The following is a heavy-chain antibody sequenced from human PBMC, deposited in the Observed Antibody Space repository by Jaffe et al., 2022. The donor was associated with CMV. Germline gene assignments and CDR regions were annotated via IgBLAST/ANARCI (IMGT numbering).Heavy chain of an antibody. CDR3: AREILGTQMLFEAGAFDI. V-gene: IGHV4-59*01. J-gene: IGHJ3*02. D-gene: IGHD1-26*01. CDR1: GGSISSYY. Sequence: QVQLQESGPGLVKPSETLSLTCTVSGGSISSYYWSWIRQPPGKGLEWIGYIYYSGSTNYNPSLKSRVTISVDTSKNQFSLKLSSVTAADTAVYYCAREILGTQMLFEAGAFDIWGQGTMVTVSS. CDR2: IYYSGST.